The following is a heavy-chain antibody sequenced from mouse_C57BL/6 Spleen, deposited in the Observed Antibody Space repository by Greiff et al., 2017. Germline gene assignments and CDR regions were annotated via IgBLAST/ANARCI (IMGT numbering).Heavy chain of an antibody. V-gene: IGHV1-26*01. Sequence: EVQLQQSGPELVKPGASVKISCKASGYTFTDYYMNWVKQSHGKSLEWIGDINPNNGGTSYNQKFKGKATLTVDKSSSTAYMELRSLTSEDSAVYYCARDYGSSWGAMDYWGQGTSVTVSS. CDR3: ARDYGSSWGAMDY. CDR2: INPNNGGT. CDR1: GYTFTDYY. J-gene: IGHJ4*01. D-gene: IGHD1-1*01.